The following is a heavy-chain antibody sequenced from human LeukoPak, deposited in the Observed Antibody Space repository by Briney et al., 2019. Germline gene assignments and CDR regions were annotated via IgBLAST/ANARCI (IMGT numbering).Heavy chain of an antibody. D-gene: IGHD5-18*01. Sequence: SGTLSLTCDVSGDSIRSSNWWNWVRQPPGKGLEWIGGIYHSGSTNYNPSLKSRVTISVDKSKNQFSLRLTSVTAADTAVFYCARRRYKYGFDSWGQGTLDIVS. CDR1: GDSIRSSNW. CDR3: ARRRYKYGFDS. CDR2: IYHSGST. V-gene: IGHV4-4*02. J-gene: IGHJ4*02.